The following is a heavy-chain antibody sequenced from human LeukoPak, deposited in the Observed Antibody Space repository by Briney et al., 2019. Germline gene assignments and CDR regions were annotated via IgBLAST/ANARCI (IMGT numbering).Heavy chain of an antibody. V-gene: IGHV5-51*01. J-gene: IGHJ4*02. CDR3: ARYRYCSGGNCYGPDY. Sequence: GESLKISCKGSGYSFTRYYIGWVRPMPGKGREWMGIIYPGDSDTRYSPSFQGQVTISADKSINTAYLQWSSLKASDTAMYYCARYRYCSGGNCYGPDYWGQGTLVTVSS. D-gene: IGHD2-15*01. CDR1: GYSFTRYY. CDR2: IYPGDSDT.